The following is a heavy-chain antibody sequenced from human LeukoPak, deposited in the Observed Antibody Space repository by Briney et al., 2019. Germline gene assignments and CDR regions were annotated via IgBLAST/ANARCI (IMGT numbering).Heavy chain of an antibody. CDR2: ISSSSSTI. Sequence: PGGSLRLSCAASEFTLSSYSMSWVRQAPGKGLEWVSYISSSSSTIYQADSVKGRFTISRDNSKNTLYLQMNSLRAEDTAVYYCAKAGDWGQGTLVTVSS. D-gene: IGHD3-10*01. CDR1: EFTLSSYS. V-gene: IGHV3-48*01. CDR3: AKAGD. J-gene: IGHJ4*02.